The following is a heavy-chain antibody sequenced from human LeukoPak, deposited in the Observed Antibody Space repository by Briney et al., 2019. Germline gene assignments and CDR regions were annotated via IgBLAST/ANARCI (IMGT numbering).Heavy chain of an antibody. Sequence: SETLSLTCTVSGGSISSGSYYWGWIRQPPGKGLEWIGSIYYSGSTYYNPSLKSRVTISVDTSKNQFSLKLSSVTAADTAVYYCAGTTDYGDYPPWGQGTLVTVSS. CDR3: AGTTDYGDYPP. V-gene: IGHV4-39*07. CDR1: GGSISSGSYY. D-gene: IGHD4-17*01. CDR2: IYYSGST. J-gene: IGHJ5*02.